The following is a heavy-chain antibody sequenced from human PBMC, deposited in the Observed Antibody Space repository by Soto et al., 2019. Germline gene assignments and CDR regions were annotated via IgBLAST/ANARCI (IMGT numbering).Heavy chain of an antibody. Sequence: QVQLVESGGGLVKPGGSLRLSCAASGFTFSDYYMSWLRQAPGKGLEWVSYISSSSSYTNYADSVEGRFTISRDKAKNSLYPQMNILRAEDTAVYDCASSRSVYAMYYFDYWGHEILVTVST. CDR1: GFTFSDYY. CDR3: ASSRSVYAMYYFDY. J-gene: IGHJ4*01. V-gene: IGHV3-11*06. CDR2: ISSSSSYT. D-gene: IGHD2-8*01.